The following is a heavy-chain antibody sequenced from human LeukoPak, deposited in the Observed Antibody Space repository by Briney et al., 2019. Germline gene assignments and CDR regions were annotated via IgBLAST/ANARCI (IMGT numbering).Heavy chain of an antibody. CDR3: ARSYGSGADP. J-gene: IGHJ5*02. CDR2: IYYSGST. Sequence: PSETLSLTCTVSGGSISSYYWSWIRQPPGKGLEWIGYIYYSGSTNYNPSLKSRVTISVDTSKNQFPLKLSSVTAADTAVYYCARSYGSGADPWGQGTLVTVSS. V-gene: IGHV4-59*01. CDR1: GGSISSYY. D-gene: IGHD3-10*01.